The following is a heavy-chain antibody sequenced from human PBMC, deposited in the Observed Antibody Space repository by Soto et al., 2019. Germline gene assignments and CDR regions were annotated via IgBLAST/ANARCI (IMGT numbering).Heavy chain of an antibody. V-gene: IGHV3-30*18. CDR2: ISYDGSNK. D-gene: IGHD6-6*01. J-gene: IGHJ4*02. Sequence: QVQLVESGGGVVQPGRSLRLSCAASGFTFSSYGMHWVRQAPGKGLEWVAVISYDGSNKYYADSVKGRFTISRDNSKNALYLQMNSLRAEDTAVYYCANSYSSCRVYYFDYWGQGTLVTVSS. CDR1: GFTFSSYG. CDR3: ANSYSSCRVYYFDY.